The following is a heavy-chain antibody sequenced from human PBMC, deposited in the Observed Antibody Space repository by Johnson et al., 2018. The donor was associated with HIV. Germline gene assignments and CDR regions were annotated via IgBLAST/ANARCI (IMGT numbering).Heavy chain of an antibody. J-gene: IGHJ3*02. CDR3: AGGRGWVTLNAFDM. Sequence: VQLVESGGGLIQPGGSLRLSCAASGFIVSNNYMSWVRQTPGKGLEWVSVICSGGSTYYADSVKGRLTISRDTAKNSLYLQMNRLRAEDTAVYYCAGGRGWVTLNAFDMWGQGTLVTVSS. CDR2: ICSGGST. D-gene: IGHD4-23*01. V-gene: IGHV3-53*01. CDR1: GFIVSNNY.